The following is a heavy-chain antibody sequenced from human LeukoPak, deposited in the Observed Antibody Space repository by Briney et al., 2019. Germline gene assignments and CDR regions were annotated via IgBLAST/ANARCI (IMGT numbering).Heavy chain of an antibody. J-gene: IGHJ3*02. V-gene: IGHV3-66*01. D-gene: IGHD3-22*01. CDR2: IYSGGST. CDR3: ARGSGGYYYDSSGSKLHAFDI. CDR1: GFTVSSNY. Sequence: GGSLRLSCAASGFTVSSNYMSWVRQAPGKGLEWVSVIYSGGSTYYADSVKGRFTISRDNSKNTLYLQMNSLRAEDAAVYYCARGSGGYYYDSSGSKLHAFDIWGQGTMVTVSS.